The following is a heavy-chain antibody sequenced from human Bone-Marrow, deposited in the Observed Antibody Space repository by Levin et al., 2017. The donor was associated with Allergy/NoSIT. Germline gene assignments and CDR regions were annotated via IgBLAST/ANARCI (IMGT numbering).Heavy chain of an antibody. V-gene: IGHV4-59*01. CDR2: MYNSGTT. D-gene: IGHD3-10*01. J-gene: IGHJ3*02. Sequence: SQTLSLTCTVSGDSISSYHWSWIRQPPGKGLEWIGYMYNSGTTNYNPSLKSRVTISADTSKNQFSLRLTSVTAADTAVYFCARDPGIDAFDIWGQGTMVTVSS. CDR1: GDSISSYH. CDR3: ARDPGIDAFDI.